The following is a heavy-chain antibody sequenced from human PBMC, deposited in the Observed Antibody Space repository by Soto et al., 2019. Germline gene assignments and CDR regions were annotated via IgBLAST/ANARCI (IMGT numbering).Heavy chain of an antibody. CDR3: ANRRSSSTIDY. D-gene: IGHD6-6*01. CDR2: IGGSDDST. V-gene: IGHV3-23*01. J-gene: IGHJ4*02. CDR1: GFTFSSYA. Sequence: EVQLLESGGGLVQPGASLRLSCAASGFTFSSYAMSWVRQAPGKGLEWVSVIGGSDDSTYYADSVKGRFTISRDNSKSTLYLQVNSLRAEDTAVYYCANRRSSSTIDYWGQGTLVTVSS.